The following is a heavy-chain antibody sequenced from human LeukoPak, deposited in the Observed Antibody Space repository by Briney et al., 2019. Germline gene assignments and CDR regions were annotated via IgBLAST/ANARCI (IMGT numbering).Heavy chain of an antibody. Sequence: SETLSLTCTVSGGSISSSSCYWGWIRQPPGKGLEWIGSIYYSGSTYYNPSLKSRVTISVDTSKNQFSLKLSSVTAADTAVYYCARHQSLYCSSTSCYGGNDDWFDPWGQGTLVTVSS. CDR1: GGSISSSSCY. CDR3: ARHQSLYCSSTSCYGGNDDWFDP. D-gene: IGHD2-2*01. J-gene: IGHJ5*02. V-gene: IGHV4-39*01. CDR2: IYYSGST.